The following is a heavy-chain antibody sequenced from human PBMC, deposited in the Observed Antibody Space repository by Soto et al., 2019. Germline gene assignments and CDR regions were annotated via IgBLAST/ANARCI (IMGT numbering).Heavy chain of an antibody. CDR3: ARVLRRYFDY. D-gene: IGHD6-6*01. CDR2: VYWDDDK. V-gene: IGHV2-5*02. Sequence: QITLKESGPTLVKPTQTLTLTCSFSGFSLSTSGVAVGWIRQPPGKALEWLALVYWDDDKRYSPSLKSRLTITKDPPKNLVVLTTTNMDPLDTATYYCARVLRRYFDYWGQGALVTVSS. J-gene: IGHJ4*02. CDR1: GFSLSTSGVA.